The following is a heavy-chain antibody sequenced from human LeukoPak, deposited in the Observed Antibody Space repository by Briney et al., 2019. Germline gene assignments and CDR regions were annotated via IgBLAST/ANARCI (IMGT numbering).Heavy chain of an antibody. CDR3: AREPYCSRGSCGGYYYYYMDV. V-gene: IGHV1-2*02. CDR2: INPNSGGT. Sequence: ASVKVSCKASGYTFTGYYMHWVRQAPGQGLEWMGWINPNSGGTNYAQKFQGRVTMTRDTSISTAYMELSRLRSDDTAVYYCAREPYCSRGSCGGYYYYYMDVWGKGTTVTVSS. D-gene: IGHD2-15*01. J-gene: IGHJ6*03. CDR1: GYTFTGYY.